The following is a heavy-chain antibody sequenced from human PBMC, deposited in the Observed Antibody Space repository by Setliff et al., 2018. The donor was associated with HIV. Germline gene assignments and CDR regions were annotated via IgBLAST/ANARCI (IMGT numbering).Heavy chain of an antibody. V-gene: IGHV4-34*01. CDR2: INHSGST. D-gene: IGHD2-15*01. CDR1: GGSFSGYY. J-gene: IGHJ6*03. CDR3: ARHSAVNITPDGLGYYSIDV. Sequence: SETLSLTCAVYGGSFSGYYWSWIRQPPGKGLEWIGEINHSGSTNYNPSLKSRVTISVDTSKNQFSLKLNSVTAADTAVYYCARHSAVNITPDGLGYYSIDVWGKGTSVTVSS.